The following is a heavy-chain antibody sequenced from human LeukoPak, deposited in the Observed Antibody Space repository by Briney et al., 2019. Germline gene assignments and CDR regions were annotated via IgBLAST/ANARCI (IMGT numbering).Heavy chain of an antibody. CDR2: IIPIFGTA. D-gene: IGHD3-10*01. CDR3: ARESYYGSGSYYNGAKFDY. J-gene: IGHJ4*02. Sequence: GASVKVSCKASGGTFISYAISWVRQAPGQGLEWMGGIIPIFGTANYAQKFQGRVTITADESTSTAYMELSSLRSEDTAVYYCARESYYGSGSYYNGAKFDYWGQGTLVTVSS. CDR1: GGTFISYA. V-gene: IGHV1-69*13.